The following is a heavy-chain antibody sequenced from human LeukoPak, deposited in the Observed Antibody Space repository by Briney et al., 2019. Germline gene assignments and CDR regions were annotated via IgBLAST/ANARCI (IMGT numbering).Heavy chain of an antibody. V-gene: IGHV4-34*01. Sequence: PSETLSLTCTVSGGSISSYYWSWIRQPPGKGLEWIGEINHSGSTNYNPSLKSRVTISVDTSKNQFSLKLSSVTAADTAVYYCARGPRIAVAGIWGQGTLVTVSS. D-gene: IGHD6-19*01. CDR3: ARGPRIAVAGI. CDR1: GGSISSYY. CDR2: INHSGST. J-gene: IGHJ4*02.